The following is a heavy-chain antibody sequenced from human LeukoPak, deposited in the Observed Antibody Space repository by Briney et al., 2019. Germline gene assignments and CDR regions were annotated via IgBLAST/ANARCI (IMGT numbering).Heavy chain of an antibody. V-gene: IGHV4-38-2*01. CDR2: IYHSEST. J-gene: IGHJ3*01. D-gene: IGHD3-16*01. Sequence: SETLSLTCAVSGYSISRGYSWGWIRQPPGKGLEWIGNIYHSESTHYNRSLKSRVTISPDTSKNQFSLKLSSVSASDTAVYYCARFDHVWETHGMDAFDLWGQGTMVAVSS. CDR1: GYSISRGYS. CDR3: ARFDHVWETHGMDAFDL.